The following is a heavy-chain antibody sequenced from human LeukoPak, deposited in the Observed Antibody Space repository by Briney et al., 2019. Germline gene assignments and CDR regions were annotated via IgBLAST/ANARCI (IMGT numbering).Heavy chain of an antibody. CDR1: GPSFSGYS. D-gene: IGHD3-10*01. CDR2: IIPIVTT. Sequence: KPSQTLSLTWAVFGPSFSGYSCGWISQLPGELLEWIGAIIPIVTTNYNPSLKSRFTISVATSKTQFSLKLSSVTAADTAVYYCARAREATMVRGAHNWIDPWGQGTLVTVSS. CDR3: ARAREATMVRGAHNWIDP. V-gene: IGHV4-34*12. J-gene: IGHJ5*02.